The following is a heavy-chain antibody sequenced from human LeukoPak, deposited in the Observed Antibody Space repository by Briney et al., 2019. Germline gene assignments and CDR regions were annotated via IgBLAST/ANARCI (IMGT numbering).Heavy chain of an antibody. J-gene: IGHJ4*02. CDR1: GFTFSTYN. V-gene: IGHV3-48*02. CDR2: ISTGSSTT. Sequence: GGSLRLSCAASGFTFSTYNMNWVRQAPGKGLEWVSYISTGSSTTYYADSVKGRFTISRDNVENSLYLQMNSLRDEDTAVYYCARRYFDYWGQGILVTVSS. CDR3: ARRYFDY.